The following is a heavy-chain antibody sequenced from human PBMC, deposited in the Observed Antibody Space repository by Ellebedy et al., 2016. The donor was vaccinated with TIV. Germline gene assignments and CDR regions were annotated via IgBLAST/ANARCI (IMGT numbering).Heavy chain of an antibody. D-gene: IGHD5-12*01. CDR3: ARRYGYFDF. CDR2: ISSDGSNK. J-gene: IGHJ4*02. V-gene: IGHV3-30-3*01. Sequence: GGSLRLXCAASGFSSGSYVMHWVRQAPGQGLEWAAGISSDGSNKYYADSVKGRFTISRGNSRNTLYLQMNSLRPEDTAIYYCARRYGYFDFWGQGNLVTVSS. CDR1: GFSSGSYV.